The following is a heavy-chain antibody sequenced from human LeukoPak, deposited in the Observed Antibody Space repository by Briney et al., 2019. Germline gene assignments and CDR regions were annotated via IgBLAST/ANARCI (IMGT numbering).Heavy chain of an antibody. D-gene: IGHD2-21*02. CDR2: INHSGST. Sequence: SETLSLTCTVSGGSISSSSYYWGWIRQPPGRGLEWIGEINHSGSTNYNPSLKSRVTISVDTSKNQFSLKLSSVTAADTAVYYCARWNRVVVTARGVHDAFDIWGQGTMVTVSS. CDR3: ARWNRVVVTARGVHDAFDI. CDR1: GGSISSSSYY. J-gene: IGHJ3*02. V-gene: IGHV4-39*07.